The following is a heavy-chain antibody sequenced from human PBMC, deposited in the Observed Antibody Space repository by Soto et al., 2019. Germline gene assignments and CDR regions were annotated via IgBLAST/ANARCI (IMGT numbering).Heavy chain of an antibody. D-gene: IGHD3-9*01. CDR3: AKDRRNTIYDILPGNTDAFDI. CDR1: EFIFATYA. CDR2: IDGSATNT. Sequence: PGGSLRLSCTASEFIFATYAMSWVRQAPGKGLEWVSAIDGSATNTYYADSVKGRFTISRDNSRSTLTLQMNSLRVEDTAVYYCAKDRRNTIYDILPGNTDAFDIWGQGTMVTVSS. J-gene: IGHJ3*02. V-gene: IGHV3-23*01.